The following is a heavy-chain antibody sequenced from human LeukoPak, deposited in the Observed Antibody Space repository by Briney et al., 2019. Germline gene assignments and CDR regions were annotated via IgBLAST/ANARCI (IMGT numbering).Heavy chain of an antibody. CDR3: TTTYDSSGYAIDY. D-gene: IGHD3-22*01. CDR2: IKSKTDGGTT. V-gene: IGHV3-15*01. CDR1: GFTFNNAW. Sequence: PGGSLRLSCAASGFTFNNAWMSWVRQAPGKGLEWVGRIKSKTDGGTTDYAAPVKGRFTISRDDSKNTLYLQMNSLKTEDTAVYYCTTTYDSSGYAIDYWGQGTLVTVSS. J-gene: IGHJ4*02.